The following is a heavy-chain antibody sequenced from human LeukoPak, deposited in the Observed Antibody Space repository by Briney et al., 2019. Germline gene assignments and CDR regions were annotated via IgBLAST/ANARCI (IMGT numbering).Heavy chain of an antibody. J-gene: IGHJ4*02. Sequence: GESLKISCQVSGYSFTNYWIGWVRQMPGRGLEWMGIIYPGDSDTTYSPSFQGQVTISADKSISTTYLQWSSLKASDTAMYYCASKIAARPWGFDHWGQGTLDTVSS. V-gene: IGHV5-51*01. D-gene: IGHD6-6*01. CDR3: ASKIAARPWGFDH. CDR2: IYPGDSDT. CDR1: GYSFTNYW.